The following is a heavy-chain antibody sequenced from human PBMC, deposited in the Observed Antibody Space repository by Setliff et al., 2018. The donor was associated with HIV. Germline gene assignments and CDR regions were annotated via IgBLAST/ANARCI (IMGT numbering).Heavy chain of an antibody. Sequence: GGSLRLSCAGYGHTFNKYGMHWVRQAPGKGLEWVALIWSDESHKYYANSVKGRFTISRDNPKNTVYLQMNSLRLEDTAVYYCAKDAKGGIDYWGQGTLVTVSS. D-gene: IGHD3-16*01. V-gene: IGHV3-30*02. CDR2: IWSDESHK. CDR3: AKDAKGGIDY. CDR1: GHTFNKYG. J-gene: IGHJ4*02.